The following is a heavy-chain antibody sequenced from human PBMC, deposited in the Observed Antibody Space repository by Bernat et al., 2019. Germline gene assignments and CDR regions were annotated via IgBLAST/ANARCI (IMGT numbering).Heavy chain of an antibody. Sequence: QVQLVESGGGLVKPGGSLRLSCAASGFTFSDYYMSWIRQAPGKGLEWVSYISSSSNYIYYADSVKGRFTISRDNAKNSLYLQMNSLRAEDTAVYYCARDGAGTTRRVYYYYYYMDVWGKGTTVTVSS. CDR1: GFTFSDYY. CDR3: ARDGAGTTRRVYYYYYYMDV. D-gene: IGHD1-7*01. CDR2: ISSSSNYI. V-gene: IGHV3-11*06. J-gene: IGHJ6*03.